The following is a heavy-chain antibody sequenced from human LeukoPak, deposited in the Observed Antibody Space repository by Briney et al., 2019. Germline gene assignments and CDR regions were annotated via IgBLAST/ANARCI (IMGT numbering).Heavy chain of an antibody. Sequence: PSQTLSLTCAVSGGSISSGGYSWSWIRQPPGKGLEWIGYIYYSGSTNYNPSLKSRVTISVDTSKNQFSLKLNSVTAADTAVYYCARGGSVKYFQHWGQGTLVTVSS. CDR2: IYYSGST. CDR3: ARGGSVKYFQH. V-gene: IGHV4-30-4*07. J-gene: IGHJ1*01. CDR1: GGSISSGGYS.